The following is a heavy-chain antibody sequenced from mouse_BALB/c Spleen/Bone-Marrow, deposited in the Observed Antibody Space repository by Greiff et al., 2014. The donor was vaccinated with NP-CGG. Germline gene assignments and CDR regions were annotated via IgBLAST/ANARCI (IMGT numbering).Heavy chain of an antibody. V-gene: IGHV5-17*02. J-gene: IGHJ1*01. CDR3: ARGGNWADFDV. Sequence: DVKLVESGGGLVQPGGSRKLSCAASGFTFSSFGMHWVRQAPERGLEWVAYISSGSTSIFYSDTVRGRFTISRDNPKNTLFLQMTSLTSEDTAMYYCARGGNWADFDVWGAGTTVTVSS. CDR1: GFTFSSFG. D-gene: IGHD4-1*01. CDR2: ISSGSTSI.